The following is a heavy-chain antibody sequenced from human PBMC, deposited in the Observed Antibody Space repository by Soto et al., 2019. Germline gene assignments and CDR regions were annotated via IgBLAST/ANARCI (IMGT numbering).Heavy chain of an antibody. V-gene: IGHV3-30-3*01. Sequence: PGGSLRLSCAASGFTFSSYAMHWVRQAPGKGLEWVAVISYDGSNKYYADSVKGRFTISRDNSKNTLYLQMNSLRAEDTAVYYCASLRVSAAMLDYWGQGTLVTVSS. CDR2: ISYDGSNK. J-gene: IGHJ4*02. CDR3: ASLRVSAAMLDY. CDR1: GFTFSSYA. D-gene: IGHD2-2*01.